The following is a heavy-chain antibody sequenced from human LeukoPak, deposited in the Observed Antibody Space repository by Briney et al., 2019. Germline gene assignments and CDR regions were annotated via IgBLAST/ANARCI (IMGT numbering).Heavy chain of an antibody. CDR3: AKRGGYCSSTSCYTFDY. Sequence: GGSLRLSCAASGFTFSSYGMHWVRQAPGKGLEWVAFIRYVGSNKYYADSVKGRFTISRDNSKNTLYLQMNSLRAEDTAVYYCAKRGGYCSSTSCYTFDYWGQGTLVTVSS. CDR2: IRYVGSNK. D-gene: IGHD2-2*02. V-gene: IGHV3-30*02. CDR1: GFTFSSYG. J-gene: IGHJ4*02.